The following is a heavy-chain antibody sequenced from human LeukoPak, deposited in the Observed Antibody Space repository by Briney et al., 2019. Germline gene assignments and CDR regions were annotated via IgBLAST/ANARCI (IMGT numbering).Heavy chain of an antibody. Sequence: GGSLRLSCAASGFTFSSYAMHWVRQAPGKGLEWVAVISYDGSNKYYADSVKGRFTISRDNSKNTLYLQMNSLRAEDTAVYYCARDPASLVAFDIWGQGTMVTVPS. V-gene: IGHV3-30-3*01. D-gene: IGHD3-16*01. J-gene: IGHJ3*02. CDR2: ISYDGSNK. CDR3: ARDPASLVAFDI. CDR1: GFTFSSYA.